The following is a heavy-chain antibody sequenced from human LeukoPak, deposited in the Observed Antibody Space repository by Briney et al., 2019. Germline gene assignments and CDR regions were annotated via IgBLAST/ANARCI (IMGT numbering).Heavy chain of an antibody. J-gene: IGHJ5*02. Sequence: PSETLSLTCAVYGGSFSGYYWSWIRQPPGKGLEWIGEINHSGSTNYNPSLKSRVTISVDTSKNQFSLKLSSVTAADTAVYYCARADYSNYGNWFDPWGQGTLVTVSS. CDR3: ARADYSNYGNWFDP. D-gene: IGHD4-11*01. V-gene: IGHV4-34*01. CDR2: INHSGST. CDR1: GGSFSGYY.